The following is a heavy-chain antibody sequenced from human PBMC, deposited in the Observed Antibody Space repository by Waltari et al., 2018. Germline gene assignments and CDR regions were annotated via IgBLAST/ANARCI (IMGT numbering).Heavy chain of an antibody. J-gene: IGHJ4*02. CDR1: GLGFRDES. CDR3: AKFGGYFLYTTAHFDY. CDR2: IMHEGREE. D-gene: IGHD3-16*01. Sequence: EVQLVGSGGGLVQPGGSLRLTCGASGLGFRDESMSWARQAPGKGLEWVAGIMHEGREEYYSDSVKGRFSISRDNAGNSLFLQMNSLRAEDTAVYYCAKFGGYFLYTTAHFDYWGQGILVTVSS. V-gene: IGHV3-7*01.